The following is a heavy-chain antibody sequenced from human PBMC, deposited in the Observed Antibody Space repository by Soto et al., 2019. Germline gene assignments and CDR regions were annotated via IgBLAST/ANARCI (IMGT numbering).Heavy chain of an antibody. Sequence: SETLSLTCTVSGGSFSSYYWSWIRQPPGGGLEWIGHIYYSGRTNYNPSLKSRVTISGDTSKNQLSLKLSSVTAADTAVYYCARDYYYDSRGYPGAYYYGMDVWGQGTTVTVSS. J-gene: IGHJ6*02. D-gene: IGHD3-22*01. CDR1: GGSFSSYY. CDR3: ARDYYYDSRGYPGAYYYGMDV. CDR2: IYYSGRT. V-gene: IGHV4-59*01.